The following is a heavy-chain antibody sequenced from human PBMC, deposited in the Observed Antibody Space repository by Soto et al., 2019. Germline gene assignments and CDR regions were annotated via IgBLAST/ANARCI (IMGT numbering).Heavy chain of an antibody. CDR3: AKIGGSGSYYNGWFDP. Sequence: PGGSLRLSCAASGFTFDDYAMHWVRQAPGKGLEWVSGISWNSGSIGYADSVKGRFTISRDNAKNSLYLQMNSLRAEDTALYYCAKIGGSGSYYNGWFDPWGQGTLVTSPQ. V-gene: IGHV3-9*01. J-gene: IGHJ5*02. CDR2: ISWNSGSI. D-gene: IGHD3-10*01. CDR1: GFTFDDYA.